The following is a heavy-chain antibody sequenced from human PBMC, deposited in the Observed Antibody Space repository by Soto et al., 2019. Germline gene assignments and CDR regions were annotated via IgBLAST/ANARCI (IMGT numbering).Heavy chain of an antibody. CDR2: ISLYSDGT. Sequence: GASVKVSCKTSGYTFSNYGITWVRQAPGQPLEWLGWISLYSDGTNYAQKFQGRVSMKTETSTTTSYMELRSLRSDDTAVYYCARLVPGAEDWFGPSGQGTLVTVSS. V-gene: IGHV1-18*01. J-gene: IGHJ5*02. CDR3: ARLVPGAEDWFGP. CDR1: GYTFSNYG.